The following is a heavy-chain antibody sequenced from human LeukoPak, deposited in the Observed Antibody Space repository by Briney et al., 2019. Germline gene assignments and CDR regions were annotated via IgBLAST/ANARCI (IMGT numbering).Heavy chain of an antibody. D-gene: IGHD3-16*01. Sequence: ASVKVSCKASGYTFTSYDINWVRQATGQGLEWMGWMNPNSGNTGYARKFQGRVTMTRNTSISTAYMELSSLRSEDTAVYYCARGIGRIMITFGGVTSGGQGTLVTVSS. V-gene: IGHV1-8*01. J-gene: IGHJ4*02. CDR1: GYTFTSYD. CDR2: MNPNSGNT. CDR3: ARGIGRIMITFGGVTS.